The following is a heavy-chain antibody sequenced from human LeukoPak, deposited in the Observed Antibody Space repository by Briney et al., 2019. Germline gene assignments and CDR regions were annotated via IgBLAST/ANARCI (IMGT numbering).Heavy chain of an antibody. V-gene: IGHV1-69*05. CDR2: IIPIFGTA. CDR1: GGTFSSYA. Sequence: ASVKVSCKASGGTFSSYAISWVRQAPGQGLEWMGRIIPIFGTANYAQKFQGRVTITTDESTSTAYMELSSLRSEDTAVYYCARPQYYGSGSPLDHWDQGTLVTVSS. D-gene: IGHD3-10*01. CDR3: ARPQYYGSGSPLDH. J-gene: IGHJ5*02.